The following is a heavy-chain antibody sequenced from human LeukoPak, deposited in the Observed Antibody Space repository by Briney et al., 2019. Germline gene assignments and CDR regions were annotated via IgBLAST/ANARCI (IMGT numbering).Heavy chain of an antibody. D-gene: IGHD6-13*01. CDR3: ARCMVLIQGWCNWFDP. Sequence: PGGSLRLSCAASGFDLSTYAMTWVRQAPAKGLEWVSSIRIGGGGTYYADSVKGQLTISRDNSETTLHLQMNNLRVVYTAKYFCARCMVLIQGWCNWFDPWGQGTLVTVSS. CDR1: GFDLSTYA. J-gene: IGHJ5*02. V-gene: IGHV3-23*01. CDR2: IRIGGGGT.